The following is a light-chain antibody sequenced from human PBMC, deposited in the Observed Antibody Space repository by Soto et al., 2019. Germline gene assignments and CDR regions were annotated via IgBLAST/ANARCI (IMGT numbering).Light chain of an antibody. Sequence: IQMTHSPSPVSASVGDRVTITXXASRDISTWLAWYQQKPGRAPKLLMYAAFSLQSGVPSRFSGSGSGTDFTLTISSLQPEDFATYYCQQTYSTTWTFGQGSKVDI. CDR2: AAF. V-gene: IGKV1-12*01. CDR1: RDISTW. CDR3: QQTYSTTWT. J-gene: IGKJ1*01.